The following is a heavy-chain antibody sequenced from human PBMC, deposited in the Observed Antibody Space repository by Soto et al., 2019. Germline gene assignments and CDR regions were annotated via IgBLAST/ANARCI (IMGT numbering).Heavy chain of an antibody. CDR1: GYTFTSYA. V-gene: IGHV1-3*01. CDR3: AKNGQPPYYYYGLDV. J-gene: IGHJ6*02. Sequence: ASVKVSCKASGYTFTSYAMHWVRQAPGQGLEWMGWINAYNGNTKYSQKFQDRVTMTIDTSTGTAYMDLRSLTSDDTAIYYCAKNGQPPYYYYGLDVWGQGTKVTVSS. D-gene: IGHD2-8*01. CDR2: INAYNGNT.